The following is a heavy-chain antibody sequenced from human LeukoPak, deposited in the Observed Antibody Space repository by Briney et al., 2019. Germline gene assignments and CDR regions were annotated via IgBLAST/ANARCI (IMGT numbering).Heavy chain of an antibody. J-gene: IGHJ4*02. Sequence: SETLSLTCSVSGGSFSNYYWSWIRQPPGKGLEWFGFIYYSGTTDYNPSLKSRVTISVDTSKKQFSLKLSSVTAADTAVYYCARGVVLTGYPLDFWGRGTLVTVSS. D-gene: IGHD3-9*01. V-gene: IGHV4-59*01. CDR2: IYYSGTT. CDR3: ARGVVLTGYPLDF. CDR1: GGSFSNYY.